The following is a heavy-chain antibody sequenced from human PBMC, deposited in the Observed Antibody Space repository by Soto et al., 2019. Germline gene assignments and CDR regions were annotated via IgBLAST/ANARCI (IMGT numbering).Heavy chain of an antibody. V-gene: IGHV4-4*02. D-gene: IGHD1-7*01. CDR3: ASRDPGTSVDY. CDR2: IYRTGST. CDR1: GGSFTSNNW. Sequence: SETLSLTCAVSGGSFTSNNWWTWVRQPPGQGLEWIGEIYRTGSTNYIPSLKSRVNISLDKSENQCSLKVTSLTAADTAVYYCASRDPGTSVDYWGQGTLVTVSS. J-gene: IGHJ4*02.